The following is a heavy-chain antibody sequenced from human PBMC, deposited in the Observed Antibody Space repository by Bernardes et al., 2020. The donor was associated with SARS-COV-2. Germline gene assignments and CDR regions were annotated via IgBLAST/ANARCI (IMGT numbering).Heavy chain of an antibody. CDR3: TRITCTTTSCSFYGMDV. V-gene: IGHV3-73*01. Sequence: GSLRLSCAASGFTFSDSAMHWVRRASGKGLEWVGRIKSRANSYATAYAASVKGRFTLSRDDSKNSAYLQMNSLKIEDTAVYYCTRITCTTTSCSFYGMDVWGQGTTVTVSS. CDR1: GFTFSDSA. CDR2: IKSRANSYAT. D-gene: IGHD2-2*01. J-gene: IGHJ6*02.